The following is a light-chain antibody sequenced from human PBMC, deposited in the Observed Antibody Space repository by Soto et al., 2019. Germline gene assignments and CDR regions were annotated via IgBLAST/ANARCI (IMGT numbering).Light chain of an antibody. Sequence: EIELTQSPGTLSLSPGERATLSCRASQSISNNYLAWYQQKPGQAPRLLIYGASSRATGIPDRFSGSGSGTDFTLTISRLEPEDFAVYYCQQYGNSPITFGPGTRLEIK. J-gene: IGKJ5*01. CDR2: GAS. CDR3: QQYGNSPIT. CDR1: QSISNNY. V-gene: IGKV3-20*01.